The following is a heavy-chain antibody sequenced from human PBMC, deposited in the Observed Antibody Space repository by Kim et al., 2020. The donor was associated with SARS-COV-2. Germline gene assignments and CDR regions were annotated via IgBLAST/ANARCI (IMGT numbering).Heavy chain of an antibody. J-gene: IGHJ4*02. V-gene: IGHV3-23*01. Sequence: GGSLRLSCVTSGFTFMNFAITWVRQAPGKGLEWVSLISGTGGSKFYADSVKGRFTISRDNSNNTVYLLLNSLRAEDTATYYCAKKVEGSGSYFDFWGQGT. CDR1: GFTFMNFA. D-gene: IGHD3-10*01. CDR2: ISGTGGSK. CDR3: AKKVEGSGSYFDF.